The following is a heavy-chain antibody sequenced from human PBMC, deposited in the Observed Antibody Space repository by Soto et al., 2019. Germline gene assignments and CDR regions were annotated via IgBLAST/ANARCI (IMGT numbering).Heavy chain of an antibody. D-gene: IGHD4-4*01. J-gene: IGHJ4*02. CDR1: GGSINSDEYY. Sequence: SETLSLTCSVSGGSINSDEYYWSWIRQPPGGGLEWIGHVYYTGSTSYSPSLKSRLTVSIDTSKNQFSLRLTSVSAADAAVYYCARDRSNSPDLFDSWGQGTLVTVSS. V-gene: IGHV4-30-4*01. CDR3: ARDRSNSPDLFDS. CDR2: VYYTGST.